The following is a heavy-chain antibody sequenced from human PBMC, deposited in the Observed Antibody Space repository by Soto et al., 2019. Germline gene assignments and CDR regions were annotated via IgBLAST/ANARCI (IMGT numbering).Heavy chain of an antibody. CDR2: MSSNSDYI. CDR3: ARWFTYGNFDYFDY. CDR1: GFTFSSYN. Sequence: GGSLRLSCEASGFTFSSYNMNWVRQAPGKGLEWVSSMSSNSDYIYYADSVMGRFTISRDNTKNTLYLQMNGLRAEDTALYYCARWFTYGNFDYFDYWGQGTQVTVSS. D-gene: IGHD3-10*01. J-gene: IGHJ4*02. V-gene: IGHV3-21*06.